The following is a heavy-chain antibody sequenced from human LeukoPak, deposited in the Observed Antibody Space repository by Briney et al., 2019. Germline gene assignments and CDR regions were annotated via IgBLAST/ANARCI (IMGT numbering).Heavy chain of an antibody. J-gene: IGHJ3*01. CDR1: GFTFSDYA. D-gene: IGHD3-3*01. Sequence: PGKSLRLSCAASGFTFSDYAMNWVRQAPGKGLEWVSSISGSAEKTYYADSVKGRFTISRDSSQKILNLQMNNLRVEDTATYYCARGSTYDFWSGDALDAWGQGTMVTVAS. V-gene: IGHV3-23*01. CDR2: ISGSAEKT. CDR3: ARGSTYDFWSGDALDA.